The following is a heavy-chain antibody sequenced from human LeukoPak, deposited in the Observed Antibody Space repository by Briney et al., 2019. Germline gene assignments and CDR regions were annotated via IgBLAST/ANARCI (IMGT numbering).Heavy chain of an antibody. CDR1: GFTVSSNY. Sequence: PGGSLRLSCAASGFTVSSNYMSWVRQAPGKGLEWVSVIYSDGSTYYADSVKGRFTISRDNSKNTLYLQMNSLRAEDTAVYYCARDPIWGYYDSSGYYYGRDYWGQGTLVTVSS. J-gene: IGHJ4*02. V-gene: IGHV3-66*01. D-gene: IGHD3-22*01. CDR2: IYSDGST. CDR3: ARDPIWGYYDSSGYYYGRDY.